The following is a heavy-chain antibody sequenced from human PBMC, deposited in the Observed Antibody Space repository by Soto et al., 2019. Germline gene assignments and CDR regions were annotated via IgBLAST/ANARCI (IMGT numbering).Heavy chain of an antibody. J-gene: IGHJ4*02. CDR2: LGWNSGGI. CDR3: ARLRYSSDSGNFDY. Sequence: EVQLVESGGGLVQPGRSLRLSCVGSGFRFDDHAMHRVRQTPGKGLEWVSGLGWNSGGIDYADFVKRRFTISRDNAKNSLYLQMNSLRPEDTALYFCARLRYSSDSGNFDYWGQGTLVTVSS. D-gene: IGHD3-22*01. CDR1: GFRFDDHA. V-gene: IGHV3-9*01.